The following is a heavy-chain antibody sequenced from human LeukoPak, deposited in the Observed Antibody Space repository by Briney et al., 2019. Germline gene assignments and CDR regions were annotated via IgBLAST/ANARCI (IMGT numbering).Heavy chain of an antibody. CDR3: ARDSSGWYGRFGNNWFDP. V-gene: IGHV6-1*01. D-gene: IGHD6-19*01. CDR2: TYYRSKWYN. Sequence: SQTLSLTCAISGDSVSSNSAAWNWIRQSPSRGLKWLGRTYYRSKWYNDYAVSVKSRITINPDTSKNQFSLQLNSVTPEDTAVYYCARDSSGWYGRFGNNWFDPWGQGTLVTVSS. CDR1: GDSVSSNSAA. J-gene: IGHJ5*02.